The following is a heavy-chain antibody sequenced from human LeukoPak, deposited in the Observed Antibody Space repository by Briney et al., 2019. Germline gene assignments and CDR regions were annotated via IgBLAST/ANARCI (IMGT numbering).Heavy chain of an antibody. Sequence: GGSLRLSCAASGFTFSSYSMNWVRQAPGKGLEWVSSISSSSSYIYYADSVKGRFTISRDNAKNTLYLQMNSLRAEDTAVYYCARRWDSSSSGFDYWGQGTLVTVSS. CDR2: ISSSSSYI. D-gene: IGHD6-6*01. CDR3: ARRWDSSSSGFDY. J-gene: IGHJ4*02. CDR1: GFTFSSYS. V-gene: IGHV3-21*01.